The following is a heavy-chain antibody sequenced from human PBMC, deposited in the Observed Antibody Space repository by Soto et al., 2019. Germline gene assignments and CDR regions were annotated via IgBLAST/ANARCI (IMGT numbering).Heavy chain of an antibody. CDR1: GYTFTSYA. J-gene: IGHJ4*02. D-gene: IGHD3-22*01. V-gene: IGHV1-3*01. CDR2: INAGNGNT. CDR3: ARGPYYYDSSGYPYYFDY. Sequence: ASVKVSCKASGYTFTSYAMHWVRQAPGQRLEWMGWINAGNGNTKYSQKIQGRVTITRDTSASTAYMELSSLRSEDTAVYYCARGPYYYDSSGYPYYFDYWGQGTLVTVSS.